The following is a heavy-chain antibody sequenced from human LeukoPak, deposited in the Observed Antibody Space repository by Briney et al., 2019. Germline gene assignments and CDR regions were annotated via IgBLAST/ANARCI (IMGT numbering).Heavy chain of an antibody. Sequence: GGSLRLSCAASGFTFSSYSMNWVRQAPGKGLEWVANIKQDGSEKYYVDSVKGRFTISRDNAKNSLYLQMNSLRAEDTAVYYCARASASIVGAAYYFDYWGQGTLVTVSS. V-gene: IGHV3-7*01. CDR1: GFTFSSYS. J-gene: IGHJ4*02. CDR3: ARASASIVGAAYYFDY. D-gene: IGHD1-26*01. CDR2: IKQDGSEK.